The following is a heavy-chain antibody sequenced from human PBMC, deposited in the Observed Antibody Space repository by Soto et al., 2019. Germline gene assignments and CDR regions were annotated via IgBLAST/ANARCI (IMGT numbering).Heavy chain of an antibody. CDR1: GASITSSSFL. D-gene: IGHD2-21*01. CDR3: ARVPRIFRYFDY. Sequence: SETLSLTCTVSGASITSSSFLWGWIRQPPGKGLEWIATMFYSENTYYNPSLKTRVAISADTSKNQFSLKLSSVTAADTARYYCARVPRIFRYFDYWGQGTLVTVSS. J-gene: IGHJ4*03. V-gene: IGHV4-39*01. CDR2: MFYSENT.